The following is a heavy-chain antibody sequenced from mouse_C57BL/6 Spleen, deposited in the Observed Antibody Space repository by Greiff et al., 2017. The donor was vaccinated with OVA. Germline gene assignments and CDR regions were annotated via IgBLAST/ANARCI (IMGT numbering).Heavy chain of an antibody. CDR3: ARFGDYDEGY. CDR2: IYPSDSET. J-gene: IGHJ2*01. V-gene: IGHV1-61*01. Sequence: VKLQQPGAELVRPGSSVKLSCKASGYTFTSYWMDWVKQRPGQGLEWIGNIYPSDSETHYNQKFKDKATLTVDKSSSTAYMQLSSLTSEDSAVYYCARFGDYDEGYWGQGTTLTVSS. D-gene: IGHD2-4*01. CDR1: GYTFTSYW.